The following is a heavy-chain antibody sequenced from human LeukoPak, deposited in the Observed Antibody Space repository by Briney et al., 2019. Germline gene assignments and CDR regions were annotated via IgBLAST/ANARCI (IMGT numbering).Heavy chain of an antibody. Sequence: GGSLRLSCAASGFTFSSPWMHWVRQSPEKGLVWVARINGDGSSTSFADSVKGRFSISRDNAKSMLYLEMNSLSAEDSAVYYCTRWDWGVADAFHIWGQGTMVTVSS. CDR2: INGDGSST. CDR3: TRWDWGVADAFHI. D-gene: IGHD7-27*01. J-gene: IGHJ3*02. V-gene: IGHV3-74*01. CDR1: GFTFSSPW.